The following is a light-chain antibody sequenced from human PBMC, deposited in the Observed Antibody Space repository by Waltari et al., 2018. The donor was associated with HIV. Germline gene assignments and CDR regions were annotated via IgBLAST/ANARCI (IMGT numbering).Light chain of an antibody. V-gene: IGLV2-8*01. J-gene: IGLJ2*01. CDR3: SSYVGSNNLI. CDR1: SSDVGGYDY. CDR2: EVT. Sequence: QSALTQPLSASGSPGQSVTISCTGTSSDVGGYDYVSWYQQHPGKAPKLMLYEVTKRPSGVPDRFSGSKSGNTASLTVSGLQTEDEADYYCSSYVGSNNLIFGGGTKLTVL.